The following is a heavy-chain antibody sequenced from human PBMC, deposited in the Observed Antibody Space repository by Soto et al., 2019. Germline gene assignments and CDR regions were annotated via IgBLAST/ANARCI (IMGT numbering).Heavy chain of an antibody. Sequence: QVQLVQSGAEVKKPGSSVKVSCKASGGTFSSYAISWVRQAPGQGLEWMGGIIPIFGTANYAQKFQGRVTITADKSTSTAYMELSSLRSEDTAVYYCARDVWVAGKDSDYYYYGMDVWGQGTTFTVSS. J-gene: IGHJ6*02. V-gene: IGHV1-69*06. D-gene: IGHD6-19*01. CDR1: GGTFSSYA. CDR2: IIPIFGTA. CDR3: ARDVWVAGKDSDYYYYGMDV.